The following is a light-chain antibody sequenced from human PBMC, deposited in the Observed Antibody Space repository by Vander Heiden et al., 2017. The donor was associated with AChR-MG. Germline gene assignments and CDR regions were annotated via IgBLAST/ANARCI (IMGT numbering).Light chain of an antibody. Sequence: DSHLTQSPSFLSASVGDRVTITCRASQGISSYLAWYQQKPGKAPKLLIYAASTLQSGVPSRFSGSGSGTEFTLTISSLQTEDLATYYCQQLNSYPLTFGGGTKVEIK. CDR1: QGISSY. CDR2: AAS. CDR3: QQLNSYPLT. J-gene: IGKJ4*01. V-gene: IGKV1-9*01.